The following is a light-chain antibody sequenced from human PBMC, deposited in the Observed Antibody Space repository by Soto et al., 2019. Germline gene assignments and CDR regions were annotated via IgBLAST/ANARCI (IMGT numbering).Light chain of an antibody. CDR1: SSDVGAYNY. Sequence: QSVLTQPASVSGSPGQSITISCTRTSSDVGAYNYVSWYQQHPVKAPKLMIYDVSSRPSGISNRFSGSKSGNTASLTISGVQAEDEADYYCSSYASSSTVIFGGGTKLTVL. J-gene: IGLJ2*01. CDR3: SSYASSSTVI. V-gene: IGLV2-14*01. CDR2: DVS.